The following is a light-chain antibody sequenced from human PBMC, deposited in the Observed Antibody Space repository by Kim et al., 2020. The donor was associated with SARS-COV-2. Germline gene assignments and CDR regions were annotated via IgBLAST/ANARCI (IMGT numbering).Light chain of an antibody. CDR3: QQYYSTPYT. CDR1: QSVLYSSNNKSY. Sequence: RATINCKSSQSVLYSSNNKSYLAWYQQKPGQPPKLLIYRASTRESGVPDRFSGSGSGTDFTLTISSLQAEDVAVYYCQQYYSTPYTFGQGTKLEI. CDR2: RAS. V-gene: IGKV4-1*01. J-gene: IGKJ2*01.